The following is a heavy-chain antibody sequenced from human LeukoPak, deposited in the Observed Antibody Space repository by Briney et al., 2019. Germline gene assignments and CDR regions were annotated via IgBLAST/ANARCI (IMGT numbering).Heavy chain of an antibody. Sequence: GGSLRLSCAASGFTFSSYWMSWFRQAPGKGLEWVGFIRSKAYGGTTEYAASVKGRFTISRDDSKSIAHLQMNSLKTEDTAVYYCTRDHSNSYGYFLPDYWGQGTLVTVSS. CDR1: GFTFSSYW. D-gene: IGHD5-18*01. CDR2: IRSKAYGGTT. CDR3: TRDHSNSYGYFLPDY. V-gene: IGHV3-49*03. J-gene: IGHJ4*02.